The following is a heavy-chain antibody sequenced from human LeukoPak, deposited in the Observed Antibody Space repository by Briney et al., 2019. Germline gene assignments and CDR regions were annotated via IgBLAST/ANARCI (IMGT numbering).Heavy chain of an antibody. CDR2: ISGSGGST. J-gene: IGHJ4*02. D-gene: IGHD3-10*01. CDR3: AKAVLLWFGELRYYFDY. Sequence: GGSLRLSCAASGFTFSSYAMSWVRQAPGKGPEWVSAISGSGGSTYYADSVKGRFTISRDNSKNTLYLQMNSLRAEDTAVYYCAKAVLLWFGELRYYFDYWGQGTLVTVSS. CDR1: GFTFSSYA. V-gene: IGHV3-23*01.